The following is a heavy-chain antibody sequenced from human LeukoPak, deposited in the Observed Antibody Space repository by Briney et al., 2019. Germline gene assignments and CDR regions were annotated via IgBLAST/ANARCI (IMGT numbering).Heavy chain of an antibody. D-gene: IGHD2-15*01. CDR2: INPHTGGT. CDR3: ARPYCSGGSCHDYFDY. V-gene: IGHV1-2*02. CDR1: GYTFTGYY. Sequence: ASVKVSCKTSGYTFTGYYMHWVRQAPGQGLEWMGWINPHTGGTNYAQKFQGRVTMTRDTSISTAYMELGGLTSDDTAVYYCARPYCSGGSCHDYFDYWGQGTLVTVSS. J-gene: IGHJ4*02.